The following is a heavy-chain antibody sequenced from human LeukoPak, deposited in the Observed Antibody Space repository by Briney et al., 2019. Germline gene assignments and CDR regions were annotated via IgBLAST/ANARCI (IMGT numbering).Heavy chain of an antibody. Sequence: PGRSLRLSCAASGFTFSSYGMHWVRQAPGKGLEWVAVISYDGSNKYYADSVKGRFTISRDNSKNTLYLQMNSLRAEDTAVYYCAKGAFKVPAAPLDYWGQGTLVTVSS. CDR3: AKGAFKVPAAPLDY. V-gene: IGHV3-30*18. CDR2: ISYDGSNK. CDR1: GFTFSSYG. J-gene: IGHJ4*02. D-gene: IGHD2-2*01.